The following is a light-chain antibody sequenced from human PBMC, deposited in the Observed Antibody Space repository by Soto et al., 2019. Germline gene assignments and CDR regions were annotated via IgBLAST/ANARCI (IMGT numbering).Light chain of an antibody. J-gene: IGKJ1*01. CDR2: GAS. Sequence: EIVLTQTPGTLSLSPGERATLSCRASQSVSSSYLAWYQHKPGQAPRILIYGASSRATGIPDRFSGSGSGTDFTLTISRLEPEDFAVYYCQQYGSSPRTFGQGTKVEIK. CDR3: QQYGSSPRT. CDR1: QSVSSSY. V-gene: IGKV3-20*01.